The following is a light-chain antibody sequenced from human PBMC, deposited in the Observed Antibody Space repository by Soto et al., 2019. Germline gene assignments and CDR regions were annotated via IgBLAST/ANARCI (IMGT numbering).Light chain of an antibody. CDR1: QSVSSY. J-gene: IGKJ5*01. CDR2: DAS. V-gene: IGKV3-11*01. CDR3: QQRSNWPST. Sequence: EIVLTQSPATLSLSPGERATLSCRASQSVSSYLAWYQQKPGQAPRLLIYDASNRATGIPARFSGSCSWADFTLTISLLEHDDCAFYYCQQRSNWPSTFGQGTRLEIK.